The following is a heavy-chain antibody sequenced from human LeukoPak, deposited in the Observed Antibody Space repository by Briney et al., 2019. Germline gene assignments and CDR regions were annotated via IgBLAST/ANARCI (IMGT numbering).Heavy chain of an antibody. V-gene: IGHV3-23*01. CDR3: AKYSRAAVAGNGYSDY. J-gene: IGHJ4*02. CDR1: GFTFSSYA. CDR2: ISGSGGST. D-gene: IGHD6-19*01. Sequence: GGSLRLSCAASGFTFSSYAMSWVRQAPGKGLEWVSAISGSGGSTYYADSVKGGFTISRDNSKNTLYLQMNSLRAEDTAVYYCAKYSRAAVAGNGYSDYWGQGTLVTVSS.